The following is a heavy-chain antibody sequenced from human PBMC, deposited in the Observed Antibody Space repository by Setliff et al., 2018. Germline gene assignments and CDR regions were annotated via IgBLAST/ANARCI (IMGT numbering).Heavy chain of an antibody. CDR1: SYTFSSYG. V-gene: IGHV7-4-1*02. CDR2: INTQTGYP. Sequence: ASVKVSCKASSYTFSSYGISWVRQAPGQGFEWMGWINTQTGYPTYAQGFTGRFVFSLDTSVSTAYLQISSLKPEDTAVYYCARDLGYCSRTSCHGDWFDPWGQGTLVTVSS. D-gene: IGHD2-2*01. CDR3: ARDLGYCSRTSCHGDWFDP. J-gene: IGHJ5*02.